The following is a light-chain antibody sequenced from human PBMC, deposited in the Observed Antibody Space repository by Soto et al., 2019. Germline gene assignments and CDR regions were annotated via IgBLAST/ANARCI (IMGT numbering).Light chain of an antibody. CDR2: DVA. J-gene: IGLJ1*01. V-gene: IGLV2-14*03. CDR1: SSDVGAYNF. CDR3: MSFTSRNTYV. Sequence: QSVLTQPASVSGSPGQSITISCTGTSSDVGAYNFVSWYQHYPDKAPKVVIYDVANRPSGVSYRFSASKSGNTASLTISGLQAEDEADYYCMSFTSRNTYVFGTGTKVTV.